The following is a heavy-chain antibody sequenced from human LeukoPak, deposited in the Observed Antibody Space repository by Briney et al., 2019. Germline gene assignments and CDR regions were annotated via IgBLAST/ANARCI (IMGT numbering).Heavy chain of an antibody. D-gene: IGHD6-19*01. CDR1: GFTFSSYA. Sequence: GGSLRLSCAASGFTFSSYAMSWVRQAPGKGLEWVSAISGSGGSTYYADSVKGRFTISRDNSKNTLYLQVNSLRAEDTAVYYCAKVLVAGIWNWFDPWGQGTLVTVSS. CDR3: AKVLVAGIWNWFDP. V-gene: IGHV3-23*01. CDR2: ISGSGGST. J-gene: IGHJ5*02.